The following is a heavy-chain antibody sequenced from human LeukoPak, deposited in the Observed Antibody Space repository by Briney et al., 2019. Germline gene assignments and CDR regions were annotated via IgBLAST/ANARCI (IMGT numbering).Heavy chain of an antibody. CDR1: DDSITTYY. V-gene: IGHV4-59*01. D-gene: IGHD6-19*01. CDR2: IFYSGST. CDR3: ARAKKSVAGFFDY. J-gene: IGHJ4*02. Sequence: PSETLSLTCTVSDDSITTYYWSWFRQPPGKGLEWIGYIFYSGSTNYNPSLKSRVSISIDTSKNQLSLKLCSVTPAHTAVYYCARAKKSVAGFFDYWGQGSLVIVSS.